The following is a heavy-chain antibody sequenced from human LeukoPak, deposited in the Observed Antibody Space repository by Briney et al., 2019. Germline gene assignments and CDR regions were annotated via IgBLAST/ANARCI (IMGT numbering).Heavy chain of an antibody. CDR3: ARVAYDILTGYLYYFDY. Sequence: NPSETLSLTCTVCGDSISSYFWSWIRQPAGKGLEWIGRIYASGSANYNPSLKSRVTMSVDTSKNQFSLKLSSVTAADTAVYYCARVAYDILTGYLYYFDYWGQGTMVTVSS. CDR1: GDSISSYF. J-gene: IGHJ4*02. V-gene: IGHV4-4*07. CDR2: IYASGSA. D-gene: IGHD3-9*01.